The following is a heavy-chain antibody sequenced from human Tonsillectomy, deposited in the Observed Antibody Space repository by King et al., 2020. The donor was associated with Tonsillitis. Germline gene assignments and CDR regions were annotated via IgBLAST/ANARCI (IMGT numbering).Heavy chain of an antibody. V-gene: IGHV1-8*02. CDR3: ARTHYDRRGYGRSNWFDP. J-gene: IGHJ5*02. D-gene: IGHD3-22*01. CDR1: GYTFTSYD. CDR2: MNPNSGNT. Sequence: QLVHSGAEVKKPGASVKVYCKASGYTFTSYDINWVRQATGQGLEWMGWMNPNSGNTGYVKKFQGRVTMTRNTSIRTAYMELSSLRSEDTAVYYCARTHYDRRGYGRSNWFDPWGQGTLVTVSS.